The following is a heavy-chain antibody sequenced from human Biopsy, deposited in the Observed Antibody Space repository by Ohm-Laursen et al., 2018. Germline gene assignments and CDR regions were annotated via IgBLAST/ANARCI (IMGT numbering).Heavy chain of an antibody. CDR3: ARNTGWYGDLYYFDY. CDR1: GYSFTSYY. Sequence: GASVKVSCKASGYSFTSYYMLWVRQAPGQGLEWMGMINPSGSTTSYPQIFQGRVTMTRGTSKSTVYMELSSLRSADTAVYFCARNTGWYGDLYYFDYWGQGTLVTVSS. V-gene: IGHV1-46*01. D-gene: IGHD6-19*01. J-gene: IGHJ4*02. CDR2: INPSGSTT.